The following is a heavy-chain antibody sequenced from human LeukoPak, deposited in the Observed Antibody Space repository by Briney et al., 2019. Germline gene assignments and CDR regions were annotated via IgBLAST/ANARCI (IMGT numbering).Heavy chain of an antibody. CDR3: ARTTWIQLIDY. V-gene: IGHV4-59*01. CDR1: GGSISSYY. CDR2: MYYSGST. D-gene: IGHD5-18*01. J-gene: IGHJ4*02. Sequence: PSETLSLTCTVSGGSISSYYWSWIRQPPGKGLEWIGYMYYSGSTNYNPSLKSRVTISVDTSKNQFSLKLSSVTAADTAVYYCARTTWIQLIDYWGQGTLVTVSS.